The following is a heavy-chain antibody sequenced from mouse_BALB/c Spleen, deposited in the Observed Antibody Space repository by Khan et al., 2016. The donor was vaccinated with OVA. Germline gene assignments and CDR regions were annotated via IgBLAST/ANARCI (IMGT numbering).Heavy chain of an antibody. Sequence: QIQLVQSGPELKKPGETVKISCKASGYTFTNYGMNWVKQAPGKGLKWMGWINTYTGEPTYADDFKGRFAFSLETSASTAYLQINNLKNEDTATYFCASGGYWYFDVWGAGITVTVSS. CDR1: GYTFTNYG. J-gene: IGHJ1*01. D-gene: IGHD1-1*02. V-gene: IGHV9-3-1*01. CDR2: INTYTGEP. CDR3: ASGGYWYFDV.